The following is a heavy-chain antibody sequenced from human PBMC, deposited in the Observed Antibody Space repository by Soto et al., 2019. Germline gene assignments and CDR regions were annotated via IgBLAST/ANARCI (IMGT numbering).Heavy chain of an antibody. V-gene: IGHV3-23*01. CDR3: AKDFDSSGWYDLGYFQY. J-gene: IGHJ1*01. CDR2: INNSGGNT. CDR1: GFTFSNYA. D-gene: IGHD6-19*01. Sequence: GGSLRLSCAASGFTFSNYAMSWVRQAPGKGLEWVSAINNSGGNTYYADSVKGRFTISRDNSQNTLYLQMNSLRAEDTAVYYCAKDFDSSGWYDLGYFQYWGQGTLVTVSS.